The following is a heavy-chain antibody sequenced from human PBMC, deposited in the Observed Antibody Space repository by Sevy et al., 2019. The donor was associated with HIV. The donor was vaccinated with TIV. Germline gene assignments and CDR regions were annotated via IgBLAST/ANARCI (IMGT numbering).Heavy chain of an antibody. CDR3: AKDRPRYSEGPGYFDY. CDR1: GFTFSSYA. CDR2: ISGRGSRT. Sequence: GSLRLSCAASGFTFSSYAMSWARQAPGKGLEWVSAISGRGSRTYFADSVKGRFAFSRDNSKNTLYLQMNSLRAEDTAVYYCAKDRPRYSEGPGYFDYWGQGTLVTVSS. J-gene: IGHJ4*02. V-gene: IGHV3-23*01. D-gene: IGHD5-18*01.